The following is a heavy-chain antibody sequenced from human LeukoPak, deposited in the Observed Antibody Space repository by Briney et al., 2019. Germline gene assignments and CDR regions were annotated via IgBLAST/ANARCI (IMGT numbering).Heavy chain of an antibody. J-gene: IGHJ5*02. D-gene: IGHD3-3*01. Sequence: PGGSLRLSCAASGFTFSSYGMHWVRQAPGKGLGWVAFIRYDGSNKYYADSVKGRFTISRDNSKNTLYLQMNSLRAEDTAVYYCAKVLWSGPNWFDPWGQGTLATVSS. CDR1: GFTFSSYG. V-gene: IGHV3-30*02. CDR2: IRYDGSNK. CDR3: AKVLWSGPNWFDP.